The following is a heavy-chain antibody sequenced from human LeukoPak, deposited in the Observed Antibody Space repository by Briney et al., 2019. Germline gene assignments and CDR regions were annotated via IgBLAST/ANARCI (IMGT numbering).Heavy chain of an antibody. CDR2: ISAYNGNT. CDR1: GYTLTSYG. J-gene: IGHJ4*02. CDR3: ARGERETAMTCDY. D-gene: IGHD5-18*01. Sequence: GASVKVSCKASGYTLTSYGISWVRQAPGQGLEWMGWISAYNGNTNYAQKLQGRVTKTTDTSTSAAYMELRSLRADGPAVYYCARGERETAMTCDYWGQGTVVSVSS. V-gene: IGHV1-18*01.